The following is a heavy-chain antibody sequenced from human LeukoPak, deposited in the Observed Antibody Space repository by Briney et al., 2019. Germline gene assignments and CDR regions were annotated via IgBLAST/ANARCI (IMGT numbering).Heavy chain of an antibody. V-gene: IGHV4-34*01. CDR1: GGSFSGYY. J-gene: IGHJ4*02. CDR3: ARDEAYCGGDCYSGSDY. D-gene: IGHD2-21*02. Sequence: SETLSLTCAVYGGSFSGYYWSWIRQPPGKGLEWIGEINHSGSTNYNPSLKSRVTISVDTSKNQFSLKLSSVTAADTAVYYCARDEAYCGGDCYSGSDYWGQGTLVTVSS. CDR2: INHSGST.